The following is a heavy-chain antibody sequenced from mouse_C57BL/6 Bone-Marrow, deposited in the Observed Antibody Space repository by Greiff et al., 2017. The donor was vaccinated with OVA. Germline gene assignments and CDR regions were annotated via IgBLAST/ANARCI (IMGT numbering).Heavy chain of an antibody. J-gene: IGHJ4*01. V-gene: IGHV1-55*01. CDR2: IYPGSGST. Sequence: QVHVKQPGAELVKPGASVKMSCKASGYTFTSYWITWVKQRPGQGLEWIGDIYPGSGSTNYNEKFKSKATLTVDTSSSTAYMQLSSLTSEDSAVYYCARGNSNYYAMDYWGQGTSVTVSS. CDR3: ARGNSNYYAMDY. D-gene: IGHD2-5*01. CDR1: GYTFTSYW.